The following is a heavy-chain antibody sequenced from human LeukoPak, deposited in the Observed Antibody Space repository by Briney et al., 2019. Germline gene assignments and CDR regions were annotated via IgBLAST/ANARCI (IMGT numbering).Heavy chain of an antibody. V-gene: IGHV1-18*01. CDR1: VYTFTTYG. CDR3: ARGHIGVPFAY. J-gene: IGHJ4*02. CDR2: IGPYNGKT. D-gene: IGHD3-10*01. Sequence: GASVTVSCTPSVYTFTTYGISWVRQAPGQGREWMGWIGPYNGKTNSAQKVQGRVTITTDTSTSTAYMELRSLRSDDTAVYYCARGHIGVPFAYWGQGTLVTVSS.